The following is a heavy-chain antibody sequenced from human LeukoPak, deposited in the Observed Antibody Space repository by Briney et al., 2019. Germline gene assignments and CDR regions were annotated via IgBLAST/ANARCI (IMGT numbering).Heavy chain of an antibody. CDR2: ISSSSTYI. D-gene: IGHD4-17*01. CDR3: ARRGHDYGDINWFDP. CDR1: GFTFSSYG. Sequence: GGSLRLSCAASGFTFSSYGMNWVRQAPGKGLEGVSSISSSSTYIYYVDSVKGRFTISRDNAKNSLYLQMNSLRAEDTAVYYCARRGHDYGDINWFDPWGQGTLVTVSS. J-gene: IGHJ5*02. V-gene: IGHV3-21*01.